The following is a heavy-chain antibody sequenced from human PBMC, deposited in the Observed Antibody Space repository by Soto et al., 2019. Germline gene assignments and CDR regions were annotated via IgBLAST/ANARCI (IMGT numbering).Heavy chain of an antibody. CDR3: ASLGPLGPTPLDY. CDR2: IYHTENT. CDR1: GGSIRSSNW. V-gene: IGHV4-4*02. Sequence: SETLSLTCAVSGGSIRSSNWWTWVRQPPGKGLEWIGEIYHTENTHYNPSLKSRVTISLDKSKSQFFLHLKSVTAADTAVYYCASLGPLGPTPLDYWGHGTLVTVYS. J-gene: IGHJ4*01. D-gene: IGHD1-26*01.